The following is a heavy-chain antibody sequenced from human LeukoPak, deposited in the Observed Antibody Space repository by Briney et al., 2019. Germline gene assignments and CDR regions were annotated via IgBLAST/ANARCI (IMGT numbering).Heavy chain of an antibody. J-gene: IGHJ4*02. CDR3: ARLTDFDWPYFDY. D-gene: IGHD3-9*01. Sequence: ASVKVSCKASGYTFTGYYMHWVRQAPGQGLEWMGRINPNSGGTNYAQKFQGRVTMTRDTSISTAYMELSRLRSDDTAVYYCARLTDFDWPYFDYWGRGTLVTVSS. CDR2: INPNSGGT. CDR1: GYTFTGYY. V-gene: IGHV1-2*06.